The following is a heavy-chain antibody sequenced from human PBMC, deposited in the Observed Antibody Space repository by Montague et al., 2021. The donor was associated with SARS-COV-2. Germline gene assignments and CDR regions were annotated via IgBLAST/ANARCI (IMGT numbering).Heavy chain of an antibody. Sequence: SETLSLTCTVSGGSINNTSYYWGWIRQPPGKGLEWIGSIFYSGSTHYNASLKSRVTVSVDTSKNQFSLNLTSVTAADTALYYCARLTTSGSIAWGQGTLVTVSS. V-gene: IGHV4-39*01. CDR1: GGSINNTSYY. D-gene: IGHD6-19*01. CDR2: IFYSGST. CDR3: ARLTTSGSIA. J-gene: IGHJ5*02.